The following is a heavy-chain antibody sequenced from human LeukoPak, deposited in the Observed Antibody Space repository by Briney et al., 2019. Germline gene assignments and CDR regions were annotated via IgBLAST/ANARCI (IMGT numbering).Heavy chain of an antibody. CDR1: GGSISTSTYY. V-gene: IGHV4-39*01. CDR2: ISYSGST. J-gene: IGHJ2*01. CDR3: ARRVYSGSYNWYFDL. Sequence: SETLSLTCTVSGGSISTSTYYWGWIRQPPGKGLEWIGSISYSGSTYNNPSLKSRVTISVDTSKNQFSLKLSSVTTPDTAVYYCARRVYSGSYNWYFDLWGRGTLVTVSS. D-gene: IGHD1-26*01.